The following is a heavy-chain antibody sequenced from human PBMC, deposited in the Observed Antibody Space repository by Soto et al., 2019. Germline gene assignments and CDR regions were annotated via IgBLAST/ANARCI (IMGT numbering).Heavy chain of an antibody. Sequence: SETLSLTCNVSGGSIENYYCSWIRQAPWKGLEWIGYVYHNGRTSYNPSLKSRVSISVDRSKNQFSLNLSSVTAADTAVYYCAREDRISPPGAIWFHLWGTALLVAVSS. V-gene: IGHV4-59*01. CDR1: GGSIENYY. CDR2: VYHNGRT. J-gene: IGHJ5*02. CDR3: AREDRISPPGAIWFHL. D-gene: IGHD6-13*01.